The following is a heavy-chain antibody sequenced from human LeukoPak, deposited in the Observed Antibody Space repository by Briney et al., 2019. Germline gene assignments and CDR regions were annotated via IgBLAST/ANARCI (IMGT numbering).Heavy chain of an antibody. CDR3: ARAYYFDSRNYYNPTSAFDY. CDR1: GFTFSNYW. D-gene: IGHD3-10*01. CDR2: INQDGSEK. V-gene: IGHV3-7*04. J-gene: IGHJ4*02. Sequence: GGSLRLSCAASGFTFSNYWMSWVRQAPGKGLEWVANINQDGSEKYSVDSVKGRFTISRDNAKNSLYLQMNSLRAEDTAVYYCARAYYFDSRNYYNPTSAFDYWGQGTLVTVSS.